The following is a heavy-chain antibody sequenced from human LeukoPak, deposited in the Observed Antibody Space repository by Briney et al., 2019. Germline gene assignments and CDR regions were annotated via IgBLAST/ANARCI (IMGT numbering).Heavy chain of an antibody. V-gene: IGHV3-43D*03. J-gene: IGHJ6*03. D-gene: IGHD3-16*01. Sequence: GGSLRLSCAASGFTFAAYAMHWVRQAQGKGLEWVSFIRWDGGSTYYADSVKGRFTISRDNSKNTLYLQMNSLRAEDTAVYYCAKVGTGGVYYYYMDVWGKGTTVTVSS. CDR1: GFTFAAYA. CDR2: IRWDGGST. CDR3: AKVGTGGVYYYYMDV.